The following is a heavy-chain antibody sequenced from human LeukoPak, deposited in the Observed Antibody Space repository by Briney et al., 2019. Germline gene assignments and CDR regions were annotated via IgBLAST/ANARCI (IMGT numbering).Heavy chain of an antibody. V-gene: IGHV1-69*04. D-gene: IGHD2-2*01. CDR1: GGTFSSYA. Sequence: GASVKVSCKASGGTFSSYAISWVRQAPGQGLEWMGRIIPILGIANYAQKFQGRVTITADKSTSTAYMELSSLRSEDTAVYYCARVLGYCSSTSCSSYYYGMDVWGQGTTVTVSS. J-gene: IGHJ6*02. CDR3: ARVLGYCSSTSCSSYYYGMDV. CDR2: IIPILGIA.